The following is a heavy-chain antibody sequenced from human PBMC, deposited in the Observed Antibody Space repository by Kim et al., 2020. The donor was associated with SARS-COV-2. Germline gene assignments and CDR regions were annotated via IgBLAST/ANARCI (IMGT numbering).Heavy chain of an antibody. D-gene: IGHD3-10*01. J-gene: IGHJ6*02. CDR3: TTDEFGEYYYYGMDV. Sequence: APVKGRFTISRDDSKNTLYLQMNSLKTEDTAVYYCTTDEFGEYYYYGMDVWGQGTTVTVSS. V-gene: IGHV3-15*01.